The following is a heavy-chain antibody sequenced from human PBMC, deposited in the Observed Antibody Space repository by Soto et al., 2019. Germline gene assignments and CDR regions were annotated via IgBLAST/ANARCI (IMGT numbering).Heavy chain of an antibody. CDR1: GFTFSSYE. V-gene: IGHV3-48*03. CDR3: ARDPTTTVMFDY. CDR2: ISSSGSTI. J-gene: IGHJ4*02. Sequence: PGGSLRLSCAASGFTFSSYEMNWVRQAPGKGLEWVSYISSSGSTIYYADSVKGRFTISRDNAKNSLYLQMNSLRAEDTAVYYCARDPTTTVMFDYWGQGTLVTVSS. D-gene: IGHD4-17*01.